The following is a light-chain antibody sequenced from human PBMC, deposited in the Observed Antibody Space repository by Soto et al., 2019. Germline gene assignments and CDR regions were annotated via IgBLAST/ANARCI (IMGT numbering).Light chain of an antibody. CDR2: DVS. J-gene: IGLJ3*02. V-gene: IGLV2-11*01. CDR3: CSFAGNPPWV. Sequence: QSVLTQPRSVSGSPGQSVTISCTGTSSDVGGYNYVSWYQQHPGKAPKLMIYDVSKRPSGVPDRFSGSKSGNTASLTISGLQAEDETDYYCCSFAGNPPWVFGGGTKLTVL. CDR1: SSDVGGYNY.